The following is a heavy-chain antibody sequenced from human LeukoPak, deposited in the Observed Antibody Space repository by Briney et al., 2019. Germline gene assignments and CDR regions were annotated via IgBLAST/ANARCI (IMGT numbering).Heavy chain of an antibody. J-gene: IGHJ4*02. CDR3: AKGIAAAGSYY. D-gene: IGHD6-13*01. V-gene: IGHV3-7*01. CDR1: GFSFSSYW. Sequence: GGSLRLSCAISGFSFSSYWMSWVRQAPGKGLEWVANIKQDGSEKYSVDSVKGRFTISRDNGKNSLYLQMNSLRAEDTAVYYCAKGIAAAGSYYWGQGTLVTVSS. CDR2: IKQDGSEK.